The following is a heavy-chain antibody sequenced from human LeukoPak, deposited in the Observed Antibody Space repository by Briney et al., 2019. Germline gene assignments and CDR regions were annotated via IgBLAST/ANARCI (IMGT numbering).Heavy chain of an antibody. J-gene: IGHJ4*02. D-gene: IGHD3-9*01. CDR2: IYYSGST. CDR3: ARSHYDILTGYDWPDFDY. V-gene: IGHV4-59*12. Sequence: SETLSLTCTVSGGSISSYYWGWIRQPPGKGLEWIAYIYYSGSTNYNPSLKSRVTISVDTSKNQFSLKLSSVTAADTAVYCCARSHYDILTGYDWPDFDYWGQGTLVTVSS. CDR1: GGSISSYY.